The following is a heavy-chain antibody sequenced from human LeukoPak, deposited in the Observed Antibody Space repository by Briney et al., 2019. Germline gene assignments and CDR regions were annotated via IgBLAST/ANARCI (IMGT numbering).Heavy chain of an antibody. CDR2: INHSGVTI. CDR1: GFAFSIYE. D-gene: IGHD1-1*01. CDR3: ARVSRTPGTSNPLFED. J-gene: IGHJ4*02. Sequence: GGSLRLSCAASGFAFSIYEMTWVRQAPGKGLEWLSYINHSGVTIYYADSVKGRFTISRDNAKNSLYLQMDSLRAEDTAVYYCARVSRTPGTSNPLFEDWGQGTLVTVSS. V-gene: IGHV3-48*03.